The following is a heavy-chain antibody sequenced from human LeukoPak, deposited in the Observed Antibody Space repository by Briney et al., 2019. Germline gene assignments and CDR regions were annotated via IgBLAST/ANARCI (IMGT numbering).Heavy chain of an antibody. D-gene: IGHD4-17*01. CDR1: GGSISNDNYY. V-gene: IGHV4-31*03. J-gene: IGHJ4*02. Sequence: PSETLSLTCTVSGGSISNDNYYWSWIRQHPGKGLVWIGYIYFSGSTYYNPSLKSRVTISVDTSKNQFSLKLSSVTAADTAVYYCARNYGDYIFDFWGQGTLVTVSS. CDR3: ARNYGDYIFDF. CDR2: IYFSGST.